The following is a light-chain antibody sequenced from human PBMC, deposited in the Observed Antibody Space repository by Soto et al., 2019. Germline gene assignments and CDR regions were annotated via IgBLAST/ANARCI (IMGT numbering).Light chain of an antibody. Sequence: QSALSQPASVSGSPGQSITISCTGTSSDVGGFEYVTWYQHQPGKAPKLIIYDVTKRPSGVSNRFSGSKSGNTASLTISGIQAEDEGDYYCSSYTSRSTYVFGTGTKVTV. V-gene: IGLV2-14*01. J-gene: IGLJ1*01. CDR2: DVT. CDR3: SSYTSRSTYV. CDR1: SSDVGGFEY.